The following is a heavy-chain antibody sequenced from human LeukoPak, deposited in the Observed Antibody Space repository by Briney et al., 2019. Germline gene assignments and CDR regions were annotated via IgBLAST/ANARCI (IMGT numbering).Heavy chain of an antibody. J-gene: IGHJ4*02. Sequence: PGGSLRLSCAASGFTFDDYGMSWVRQAPGKGLEWVSGINWNGGSTGYADSVKGRFTISRDNAKNSLYLQMNSLRAEDTALYYCAREYVWGSYPAYFDYWGQGTLVTVSS. CDR3: AREYVWGSYPAYFDY. V-gene: IGHV3-20*04. CDR1: GFTFDDYG. CDR2: INWNGGST. D-gene: IGHD3-16*01.